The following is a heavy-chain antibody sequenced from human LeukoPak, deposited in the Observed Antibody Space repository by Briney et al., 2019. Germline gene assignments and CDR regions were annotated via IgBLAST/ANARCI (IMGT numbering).Heavy chain of an antibody. Sequence: SETLSLTCTVSGGSISSHYWSWIRQPPGKGLXWIGYIYYSGSTNYNPSLKSRVTISVDTSKNQFSLKLTSVAAADTAVYYCARAGGDPHYYYYYYMDVWGKGTPVTVSS. CDR1: GGSISSHY. V-gene: IGHV4-59*11. CDR3: ARAGGDPHYYYYYYMDV. D-gene: IGHD2-21*02. J-gene: IGHJ6*03. CDR2: IYYSGST.